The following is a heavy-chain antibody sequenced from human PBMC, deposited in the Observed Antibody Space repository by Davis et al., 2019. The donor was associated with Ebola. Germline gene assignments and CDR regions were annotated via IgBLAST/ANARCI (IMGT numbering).Heavy chain of an antibody. CDR2: LYYSVST. D-gene: IGHD5-24*01. Sequence: SETLSLTCTVSGCSISSSSYYWGWIRQPPGKGLEWLGSLYYSVSTYYNPSLKSRVTISVDTSKNQFSLKLSSVTAADTAVYYCARLGRWLHSPFDYWGQGTLVTVS. CDR3: ARLGRWLHSPFDY. V-gene: IGHV4-39*01. CDR1: GCSISSSSYY. J-gene: IGHJ4*02.